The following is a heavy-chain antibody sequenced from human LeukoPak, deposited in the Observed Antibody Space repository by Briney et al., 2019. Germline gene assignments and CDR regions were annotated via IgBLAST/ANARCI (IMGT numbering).Heavy chain of an antibody. J-gene: IGHJ3*02. Sequence: SETLSLTCAVYGGSFSGYYWNWIRQPPGKGLEWIGEINHSGSTNYNPSLKSRVTISVDTSKNQFSLKLSSVTAADTAVYYCARDKGSGCYLGAFDIWGQGTMVTVSS. V-gene: IGHV4-34*01. CDR2: INHSGST. CDR1: GGSFSGYY. D-gene: IGHD3-22*01. CDR3: ARDKGSGCYLGAFDI.